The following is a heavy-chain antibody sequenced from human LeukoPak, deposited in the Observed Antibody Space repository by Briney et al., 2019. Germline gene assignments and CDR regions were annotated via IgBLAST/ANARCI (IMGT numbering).Heavy chain of an antibody. CDR3: AREELISDGDAFDI. D-gene: IGHD3-16*01. J-gene: IGHJ3*02. CDR2: ISYDGSNK. Sequence: GGSLRLSCAASGFTFSSYGMHWVRHAPGKGLEWVAVISYDGSNKYYADSVKGRFTISRDNSKNTLYLQMSSLRPEDTAVYYCAREELISDGDAFDIWGQGTMVTVSS. CDR1: GFTFSSYG. V-gene: IGHV3-30*03.